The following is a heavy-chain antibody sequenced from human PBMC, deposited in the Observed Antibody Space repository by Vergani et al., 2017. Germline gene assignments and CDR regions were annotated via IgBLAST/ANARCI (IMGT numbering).Heavy chain of an antibody. Sequence: EVQLVESGGGLVQPGGSLRLSCAASGFTFSSYWMHWVRQAPGKGLVWVSRINSDGSSTSYADSVKGRFTISRDNAKNTLYLQMNSLRAEDTAVYYCARDLPLLLIDDYGDYHPPFDYWGQGTLVTVSS. CDR1: GFTFSSYW. D-gene: IGHD4-17*01. CDR3: ARDLPLLLIDDYGDYHPPFDY. CDR2: INSDGSST. V-gene: IGHV3-74*01. J-gene: IGHJ4*02.